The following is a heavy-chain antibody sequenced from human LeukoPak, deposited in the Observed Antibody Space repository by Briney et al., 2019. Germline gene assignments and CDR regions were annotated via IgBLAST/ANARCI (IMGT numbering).Heavy chain of an antibody. J-gene: IGHJ6*02. CDR3: AIRSGRNYYGVDV. D-gene: IGHD1-26*01. CDR2: TYYTGST. CDR1: GASITVYY. V-gene: IGHV4-59*08. Sequence: SETLSLTCTVWGASITVYYWNWIRQPPGKGREEMGSTYYTGSTTYNPSLKSRVTISVAASKNQFSLTLHSATAADTAAYYCAIRSGRNYYGVDVWGPGTTVNVPS.